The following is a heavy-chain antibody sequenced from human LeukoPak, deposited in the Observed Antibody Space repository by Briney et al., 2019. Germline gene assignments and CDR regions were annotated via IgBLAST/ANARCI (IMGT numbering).Heavy chain of an antibody. V-gene: IGHV4-59*01. CDR1: GGSISSYY. J-gene: IGHJ4*02. CDR3: ARDPGSGRLKSPYYFDY. D-gene: IGHD3-10*01. Sequence: PSETLSLTCTVSGGSISSYYWSWIRQPPGKGLEWIGYIYYSGSTNYNPSLKSRVTISVDTSKNQFSLKLSSVTAADTAVYYCARDPGSGRLKSPYYFDYWGQGTLVTVSS. CDR2: IYYSGST.